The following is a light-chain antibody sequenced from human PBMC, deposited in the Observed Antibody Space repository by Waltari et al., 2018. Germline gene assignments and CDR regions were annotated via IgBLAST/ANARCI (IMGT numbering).Light chain of an antibody. CDR2: GAS. V-gene: IGKV3-11*01. Sequence: EIVLTQSPATLSLSPGETATLSCRASQSVGSYFAWYQQKPGPAPSLLIYGASNRVTGIPARFSGSGSGTDFTLAICRLEPEDFALYYCQQRGNWPQLTFGGGTKVEIK. J-gene: IGKJ4*01. CDR1: QSVGSY. CDR3: QQRGNWPQLT.